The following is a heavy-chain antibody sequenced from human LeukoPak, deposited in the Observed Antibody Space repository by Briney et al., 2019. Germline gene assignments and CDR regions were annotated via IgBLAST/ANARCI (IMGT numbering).Heavy chain of an antibody. CDR3: ATDYGSGSYYFGY. J-gene: IGHJ4*02. CDR1: GFTFSSYI. CDR2: ISISSSYI. V-gene: IGHV3-21*01. Sequence: PGGSLRLSCAASGFTFSSYIMNWVRQAPRKGLEWVSSISISSSYIYYADSVKGRFTVSRDNANNSLYLQMHSLRAEDTAVYYCATDYGSGSYYFGYWGQGTLVTVSS. D-gene: IGHD3-10*01.